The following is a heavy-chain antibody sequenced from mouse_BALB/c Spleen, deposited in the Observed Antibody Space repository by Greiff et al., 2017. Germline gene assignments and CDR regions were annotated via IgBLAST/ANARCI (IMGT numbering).Heavy chain of an antibody. V-gene: IGHV5-9-4*01. D-gene: IGHD1-1*01. CDR3: ARDGDYGSSDWYFDV. CDR2: ISSGGSYT. Sequence: EVQGVESGGGLVKPGGSLKLSCAASGFTFSSYAMSWVRQSPEKRLEWVAEISSGGSYTYYPDTVTGRFTISRDNAKNTLYLEMSSLRSEDTAMYYCARDGDYGSSDWYFDVWGAGTTVTVSS. J-gene: IGHJ1*01. CDR1: GFTFSSYA.